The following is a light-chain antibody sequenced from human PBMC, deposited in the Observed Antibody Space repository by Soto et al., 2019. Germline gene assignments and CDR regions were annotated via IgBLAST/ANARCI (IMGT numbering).Light chain of an antibody. Sequence: IQLTQSPSSLSASVGDTVTITCRASQDIGNYLAWYQQKPGRAPKLLISTASTLQSGAPPGFSGSGSGTDFTLTISSLQPEDFATYYCQQLNSYPLTFGGGTKVDIK. V-gene: IGKV1-9*01. J-gene: IGKJ4*01. CDR3: QQLNSYPLT. CDR1: QDIGNY. CDR2: TAS.